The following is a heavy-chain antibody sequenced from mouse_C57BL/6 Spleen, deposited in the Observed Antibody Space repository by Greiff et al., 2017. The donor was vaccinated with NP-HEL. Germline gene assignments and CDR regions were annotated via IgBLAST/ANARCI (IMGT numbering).Heavy chain of an antibody. J-gene: IGHJ4*01. V-gene: IGHV1-66*01. CDR2: IYPGSGNT. CDR3: ARGGDYAFYAMDY. CDR1: GYSFTSYY. D-gene: IGHD2-4*01. Sequence: QVQLQQSGPELVKPGASVKISCKASGYSFTSYYIHWVKQRPGQGLAWIGWIYPGSGNTKYNEKFKGKATLTADTSSSTAYMQLSSLTSEDSAVYYCARGGDYAFYAMDYWGQGTSVTVSS.